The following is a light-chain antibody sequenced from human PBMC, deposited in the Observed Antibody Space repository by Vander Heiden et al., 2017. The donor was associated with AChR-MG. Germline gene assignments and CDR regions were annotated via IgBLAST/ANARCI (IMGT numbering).Light chain of an antibody. CDR2: EVS. V-gene: IGLV2-14*01. CDR3: SSYTSSSTRV. CDR1: SSDVGGYNY. J-gene: IGLJ2*01. Sequence: QSALTQPAPVSGSPGPSLTISCTGTSSDVGGYNYVSWYQQHAGKAPKLMMYEVSNRPAGVSNRFSGSKSGNTASLTISGLQAEDEADYYCSSYTSSSTRVFGGGTKLTVL.